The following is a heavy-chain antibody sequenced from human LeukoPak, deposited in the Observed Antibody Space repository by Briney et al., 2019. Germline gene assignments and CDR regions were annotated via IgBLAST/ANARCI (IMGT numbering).Heavy chain of an antibody. J-gene: IGHJ3*02. CDR3: ARAHNYYDSSGADAFDI. D-gene: IGHD3-22*01. CDR2: IYYSGST. V-gene: IGHV4-59*01. Sequence: SETLSLTCTVSGGSISSYYWSWIRQPPGKGLEWIGYIYYSGSTNYNPSLKRRVTISVDTSKSQFSRKLSSVTAADTAVYYCARAHNYYDSSGADAFDIWGQGTMVTVSS. CDR1: GGSISSYY.